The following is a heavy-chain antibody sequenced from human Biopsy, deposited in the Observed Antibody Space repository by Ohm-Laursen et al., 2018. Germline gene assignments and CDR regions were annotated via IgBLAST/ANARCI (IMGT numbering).Heavy chain of an antibody. J-gene: IGHJ4*02. CDR1: GKTFGDYY. D-gene: IGHD2-15*01. CDR3: GNEVHGRDY. V-gene: IGHV4-34*08. CDR2: INQSGRT. Sequence: SETLSLTCEVYGKTFGDYYWSWIRQPPGKGLEWIGQINQSGRTNYNPSLKSRVNISADKSNNQFSLKLTSVTSADTAVYFCGNEVHGRDYWGLGALVTVPS.